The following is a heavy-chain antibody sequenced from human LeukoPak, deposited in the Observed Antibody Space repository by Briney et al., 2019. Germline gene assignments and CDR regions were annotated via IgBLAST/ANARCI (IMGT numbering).Heavy chain of an antibody. CDR3: ARGAWSSSWSWDDAFDI. Sequence: GGSLRLSCAASGFTFSDYSMSWIRQAPGKGLEWVSYIRSSGNTIYYADSVKGRFTISRDNAKNSLYLQMNSLRAEDTAVYYCARGAWSSSWSWDDAFDIWGQGTMVTVSS. CDR2: IRSSGNTI. CDR1: GFTFSDYS. D-gene: IGHD6-13*01. J-gene: IGHJ3*02. V-gene: IGHV3-11*04.